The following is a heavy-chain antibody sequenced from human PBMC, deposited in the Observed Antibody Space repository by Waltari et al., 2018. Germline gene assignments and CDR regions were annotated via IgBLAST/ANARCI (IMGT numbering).Heavy chain of an antibody. CDR3: ARDQPLAGRPRGGMDV. CDR2: IVSGGST. CDR1: GFTVSSNY. D-gene: IGHD6-19*01. Sequence: EVQLVESGGGLIQPGGSLRLSCAASGFTVSSNYMSWVRQAPGKGLEWVLVIVSGGSTYYADAVKGRVTISRDKSKNTLYLQMNSLRAEDTAVYYCARDQPLAGRPRGGMDVWGQGTTVTVSS. V-gene: IGHV3-53*01. J-gene: IGHJ6*02.